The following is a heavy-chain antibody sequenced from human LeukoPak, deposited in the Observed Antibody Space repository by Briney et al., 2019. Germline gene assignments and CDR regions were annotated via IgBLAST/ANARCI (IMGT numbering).Heavy chain of an antibody. CDR1: GFTFSSYA. CDR3: GKDSGIGPGRKVSSIYYMDF. V-gene: IGHV3-23*01. CDR2: ISGSGGST. J-gene: IGHJ6*03. Sequence: GGSLRLSCAASGFTFSSYAMSWVRQAPGKGLEWVSAISGSGGSTYYADSVKGRFTISRDNSKNTLYLQMNSLRAEDTGVDYCGKDSGIGPGRKVSSIYYMDFLAKRTTVTVCS. D-gene: IGHD3-10*01.